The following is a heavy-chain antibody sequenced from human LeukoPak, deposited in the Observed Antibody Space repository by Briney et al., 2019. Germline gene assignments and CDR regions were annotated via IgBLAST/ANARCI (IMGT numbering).Heavy chain of an antibody. CDR2: LNGDGSSA. CDR1: GLSFNIYW. D-gene: IGHD1-1*01. J-gene: IGHJ4*02. V-gene: IGHV3-74*03. CDR3: ASSTGTLDY. Sequence: GGSLRLSCAASGLSFNIYWMHWVRQAPGKGLAWVSCLNGDGSSATYADSVKGRFNISRDNTKNTVYLQLNSVRAEDAGVYYCASSTGTLDYWGQGTRVTVSS.